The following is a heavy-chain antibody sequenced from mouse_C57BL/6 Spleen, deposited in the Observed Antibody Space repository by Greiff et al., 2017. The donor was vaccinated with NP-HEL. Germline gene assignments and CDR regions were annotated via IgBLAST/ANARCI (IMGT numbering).Heavy chain of an antibody. CDR2: INPNNGGT. V-gene: IGHV1-18*01. CDR1: GYTFTDYN. J-gene: IGHJ4*01. CDR3: AIYYYGSSYFGYAMDY. D-gene: IGHD1-1*01. Sequence: VQLQQSGPELVKPGASVKIPCKASGYTFTDYNMDWVKQSHGKSLEWIGDINPNNGGTIYNQKFKGKATLTVDKSSSTAYMELRSLTSEDTAVYYCAIYYYGSSYFGYAMDYWGQGTSVTVSS.